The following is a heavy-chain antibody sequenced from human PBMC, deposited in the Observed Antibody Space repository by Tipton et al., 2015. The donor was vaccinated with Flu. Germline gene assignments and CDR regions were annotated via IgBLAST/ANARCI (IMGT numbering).Heavy chain of an antibody. CDR1: DGSFSRYY. CDR3: VRGAALNGYSYGPANSAFDI. CDR2: IYGIGST. J-gene: IGHJ3*02. D-gene: IGHD5-18*01. V-gene: IGHV4-59*01. Sequence: CTVSDGSFSRYYWNWIRQPPGKALEWVGYIYGIGSTNYNPSLKGRVTISVDMSKNQFSLNLSSLTAADTAVYYCVRGAALNGYSYGPANSAFDIWGQGTMVTVSS.